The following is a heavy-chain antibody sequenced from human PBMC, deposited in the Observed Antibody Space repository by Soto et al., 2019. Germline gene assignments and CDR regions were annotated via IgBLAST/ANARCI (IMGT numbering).Heavy chain of an antibody. J-gene: IGHJ6*02. CDR3: AGECRSSWYRYAMDV. D-gene: IGHD6-13*01. CDR1: GFTFSSYG. V-gene: IGHV3-33*01. Sequence: QVQLVESGGGVVQPGRSLRLSCAASGFTFSSYGMHWVRQAPGKGLEWVAVIWYDGSNKYYADSVKGRFTISRDNSQKSLYLQINSLRAGETAAYYCAGECRSSWYRYAMDVWGQGATVTVSS. CDR2: IWYDGSNK.